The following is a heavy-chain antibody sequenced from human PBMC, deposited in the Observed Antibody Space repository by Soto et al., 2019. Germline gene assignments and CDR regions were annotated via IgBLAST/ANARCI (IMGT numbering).Heavy chain of an antibody. CDR2: ISAYNGNT. D-gene: IGHD3-16*01. V-gene: IGHV1-18*01. J-gene: IGHJ5*02. CDR3: ARSYVWGSATTLNWFDP. CDR1: GYTFTSYG. Sequence: QVQLVQSGAEVKKPGASVKVSCKASGYTFTSYGISWVRPAPGQGLEWRGWISAYNGNTNYAQKLQGRVTMTTDTSTSTAYMELRSLRSDDTAVYYCARSYVWGSATTLNWFDPWGQGTLVTVSS.